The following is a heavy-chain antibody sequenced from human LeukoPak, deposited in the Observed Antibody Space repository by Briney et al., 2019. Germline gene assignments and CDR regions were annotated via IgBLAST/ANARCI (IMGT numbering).Heavy chain of an antibody. D-gene: IGHD3-22*01. CDR1: GFTFDDYA. Sequence: GWSLRLSGAASGFTFDDYAMHWVRQAPGKGLEWVSGISWNSGTIGYADSVKGRFTISRDNAKNSLYLQMNSLRAEDTALYYCAKAQGGYYSNFDYWGQGTLVTVSS. J-gene: IGHJ4*02. CDR2: ISWNSGTI. CDR3: AKAQGGYYSNFDY. V-gene: IGHV3-9*01.